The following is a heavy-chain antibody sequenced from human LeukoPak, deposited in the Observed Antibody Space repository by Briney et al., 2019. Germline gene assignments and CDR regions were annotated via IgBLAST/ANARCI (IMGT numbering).Heavy chain of an antibody. V-gene: IGHV4-39*07. CDR1: GGSISSSSYY. J-gene: IGHJ1*01. D-gene: IGHD6-13*01. CDR2: VYYSGST. Sequence: SETLSLTCTVSGGSISSSSYYWGWIRQPPGKGLEWIGSVYYSGSTYYNPSLKSRVTISIDTSKNQFSLKLSSVTAADTAVYYCAREEYSSSWYNYFHHWGQGTLVTVSS. CDR3: AREEYSSSWYNYFHH.